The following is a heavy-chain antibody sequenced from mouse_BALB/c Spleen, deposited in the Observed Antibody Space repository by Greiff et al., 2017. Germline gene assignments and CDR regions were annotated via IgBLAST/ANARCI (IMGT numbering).Heavy chain of an antibody. J-gene: IGHJ2*01. Sequence: QVQLQQSGAELVKPGASVKLSCKASGYTFTSYYMYWVKQRPGQGLEWIGGINPSNGGTNFNEKFKSKATLTVDKSSSTAYMQLSSLTSEDSAVYYCTRSYYGSSWDYWGQGTTLTVSS. D-gene: IGHD1-1*01. CDR2: INPSNGGT. V-gene: IGHV1S81*02. CDR3: TRSYYGSSWDY. CDR1: GYTFTSYY.